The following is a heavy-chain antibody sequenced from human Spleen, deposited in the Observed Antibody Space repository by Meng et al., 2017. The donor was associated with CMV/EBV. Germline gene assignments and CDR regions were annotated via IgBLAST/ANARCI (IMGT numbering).Heavy chain of an antibody. CDR3: ASLYGATSYFDY. Sequence: SASSSLSTSVVGVGWIRQPPVKALDWLALIYWDDDKRYSPSLRISLTITKDTSTNQVVLTMTNMDPVDTATYYCASLYGATSYFDYWGQGTLVTVSS. CDR2: IYWDDDK. CDR1: SSSLSTSVVG. J-gene: IGHJ4*02. D-gene: IGHD4/OR15-4a*01. V-gene: IGHV2-5*02.